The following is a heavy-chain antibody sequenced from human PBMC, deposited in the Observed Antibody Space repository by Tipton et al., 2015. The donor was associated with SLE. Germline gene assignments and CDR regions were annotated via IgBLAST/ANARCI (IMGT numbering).Heavy chain of an antibody. V-gene: IGHV4-38-2*02. Sequence: TLSLTCNVSGYSIRNGYYWGWIRQAPGKGLEWTGTIHHSGITYYNPSLKSRVTISVDTSKNQFSLKLRSVTAADTAVYYCAREYSGYDYRTFDHWGQETLVTVSS. CDR3: AREYSGYDYRTFDH. D-gene: IGHD5-12*01. CDR1: GYSIRNGYY. CDR2: IHHSGIT. J-gene: IGHJ4*02.